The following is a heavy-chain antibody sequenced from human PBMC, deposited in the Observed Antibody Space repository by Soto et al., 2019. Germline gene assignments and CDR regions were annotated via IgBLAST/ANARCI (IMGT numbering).Heavy chain of an antibody. CDR1: GYTFTSDG. J-gene: IGHJ5*02. D-gene: IGHD6-13*01. V-gene: IGHV1-3*01. CDR3: VRRHVSATGIDWFDP. Sequence: GXSVKVSFKASGYTFTSDGIHWVREAPGQRLEWMGWINAANGDTKYSPKFQGRVTITRDTSASTAYMELSSLRSEDTAVYYCVRRHVSATGIDWFDPWGQGTLVTVSS. CDR2: INAANGDT.